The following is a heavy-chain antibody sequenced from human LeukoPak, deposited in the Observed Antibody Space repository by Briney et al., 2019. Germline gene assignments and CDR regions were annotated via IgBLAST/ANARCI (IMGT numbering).Heavy chain of an antibody. CDR2: IFGNGGST. CDR1: GFTFSSYA. J-gene: IGHJ4*02. CDR3: AKDSSYYYDSSGYPEYYFDY. Sequence: GGSLRHSRAASGFTFSSYAVNWVRQAPGKGLEWVSGIFGNGGSTYYADSVKGRFTISRDNSNNTLYLQMNSLRAEDTAVYYCAKDSSYYYDSSGYPEYYFDYWGQGTLVTVSS. V-gene: IGHV3-23*01. D-gene: IGHD3-22*01.